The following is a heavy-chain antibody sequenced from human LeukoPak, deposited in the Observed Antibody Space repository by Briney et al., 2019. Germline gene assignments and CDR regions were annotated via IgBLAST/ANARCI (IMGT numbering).Heavy chain of an antibody. J-gene: IGHJ6*04. D-gene: IGHD2-2*01. CDR3: ASVVPAAGFYYYYGMDV. V-gene: IGHV1-69*01. Sequence: SVKVSCKASVGTFNSYVITWVRQAPGQGVEWMGGINPIFGTVDYAQKFQGRVTITADEFTGTAYVEVSSLRSGDTAVYYCASVVPAAGFYYYYGMDVWGKGTTVTVSS. CDR1: VGTFNSYV. CDR2: INPIFGTV.